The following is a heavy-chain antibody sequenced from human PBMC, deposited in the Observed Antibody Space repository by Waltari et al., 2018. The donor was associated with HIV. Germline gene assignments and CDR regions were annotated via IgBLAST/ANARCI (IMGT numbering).Heavy chain of an antibody. CDR1: GFTFDKFA. V-gene: IGHV3-23*01. CDR2: ISGSGGNK. Sequence: QLLESGGGLVQPGGSLRLSCVESGFTFDKFAMNWVRQAPGKGGEGHSGISGSGGNKFYADSVKDRISIARENSKNTVYLQINSLRFDDTAIYYCAKTVPTVTSIFEGFDVWGQGATVTVSS. CDR3: AKTVPTVTSIFEGFDV. D-gene: IGHD4-17*01. J-gene: IGHJ3*01.